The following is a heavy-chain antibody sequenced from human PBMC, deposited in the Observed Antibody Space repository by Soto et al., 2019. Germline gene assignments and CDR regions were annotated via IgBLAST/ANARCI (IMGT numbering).Heavy chain of an antibody. Sequence: VLLVESGGGVVQPGRSLRLSCGVSGFTLSRYSMHWVRQAPGKGLEWVALISSDGRAKYYADSVKGRFTVSRDDSLYLQMTSLRREDTAVYYCARDGYCSGGACLDGMDVWGQGTTVSVSS. CDR1: GFTLSRYS. J-gene: IGHJ6*02. CDR2: ISSDGRAK. CDR3: ARDGYCSGGACLDGMDV. D-gene: IGHD2-15*01. V-gene: IGHV3-30-3*01.